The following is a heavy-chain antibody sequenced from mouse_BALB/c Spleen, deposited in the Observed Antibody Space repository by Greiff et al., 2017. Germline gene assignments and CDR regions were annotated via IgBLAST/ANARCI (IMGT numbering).Heavy chain of an antibody. CDR2: ISPDNGGT. CDR1: GYTFTDYN. CDR3: ANYDYSAWFAY. V-gene: IGHV1-18*01. D-gene: IGHD1-2*01. J-gene: IGHJ3*01. Sequence: VQLQQSGPELVKPGASVKIPCTASGYTFTDYNMDWVKQSQGKSLEWIGDISPDNGGTFYHEKFKGKATLTVDKSSSTAYMRLRSLTSEDTAVYYCANYDYSAWFAYWGQGTLVTVSA.